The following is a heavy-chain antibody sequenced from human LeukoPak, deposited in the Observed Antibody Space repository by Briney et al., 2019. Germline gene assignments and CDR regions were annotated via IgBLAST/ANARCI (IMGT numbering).Heavy chain of an antibody. Sequence: KPSETLSLTCTVSGGSIRRANYYWGWIRQSPGKGLEWIANIYHSGSTYYNPSLQSRVTKSVDTSKNQFSLKLSSVTAADTAVYFCARVTSNGWDHYFDSWGQGTQVTVSS. CDR3: ARVTSNGWDHYFDS. CDR1: GGSIRRANYY. J-gene: IGHJ4*02. V-gene: IGHV4-39*07. CDR2: IYHSGST. D-gene: IGHD6-19*01.